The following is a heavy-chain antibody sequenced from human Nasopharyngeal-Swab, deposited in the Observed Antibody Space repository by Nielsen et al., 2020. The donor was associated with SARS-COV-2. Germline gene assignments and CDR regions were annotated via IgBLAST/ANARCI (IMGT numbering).Heavy chain of an antibody. J-gene: IGHJ3*02. CDR3: ASEGSGVFGVVIYSLDI. Sequence: ASVKVSCKVSGYTLTVLPIHWVRQAPGKGLEWMGTVVPEDGEPIYAQNFQGRVTMTEDTSTYTAYLELSSLRSEDTAVYYCASEGSGVFGVVIYSLDIWGPVTLITVSS. V-gene: IGHV1-24*01. CDR1: GYTLTVLP. D-gene: IGHD3-3*01. CDR2: VVPEDGEP.